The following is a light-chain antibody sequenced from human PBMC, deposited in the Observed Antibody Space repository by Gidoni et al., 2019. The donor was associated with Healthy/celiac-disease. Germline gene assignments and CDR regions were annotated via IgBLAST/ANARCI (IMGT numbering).Light chain of an antibody. CDR1: QSVSSN. CDR3: QQYNNWPPA. V-gene: IGKV3-15*01. Sequence: PATLSVSPGERATLSCRASQSVSSNLAWYQQKPGQAPRLLIYGASTRATGIPARFSGSGSGTEFTLTISSLQSEDFAVYYCQQYNNWPPAFXQXTRLEIK. J-gene: IGKJ5*01. CDR2: GAS.